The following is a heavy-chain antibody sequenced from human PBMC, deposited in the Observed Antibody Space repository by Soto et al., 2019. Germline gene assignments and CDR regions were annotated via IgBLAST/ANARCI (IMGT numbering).Heavy chain of an antibody. CDR2: IYYSGST. J-gene: IGHJ4*02. Sequence: PSETLSLTCTVSGGSISSYYWSWIRQPPGKGLEWIGYIYYSGSTNYNPSLKSRVTISVDTSKNQFSLKLSSVTAADTAVYYCARSQSDMVRGVSVWGQGTLVTVSS. V-gene: IGHV4-59*08. CDR3: ARSQSDMVRGVSV. D-gene: IGHD3-10*01. CDR1: GGSISSYY.